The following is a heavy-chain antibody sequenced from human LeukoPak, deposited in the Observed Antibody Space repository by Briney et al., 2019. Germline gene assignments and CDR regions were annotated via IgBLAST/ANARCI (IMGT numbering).Heavy chain of an antibody. CDR2: INPNSGGT. D-gene: IGHD6-13*01. CDR1: GYTFTGYY. Sequence: GASVKVSCKASGYTFTGYYMHWVRQAPGQGLEWMGWINPNSGGTNYAQKFQGRVTMTTDTSTSTAYMELRSLRSDDTAVYYCARSIAAAGRRTYYYYYYMDVWGKGTTVTISS. V-gene: IGHV1-2*02. CDR3: ARSIAAAGRRTYYYYYYMDV. J-gene: IGHJ6*03.